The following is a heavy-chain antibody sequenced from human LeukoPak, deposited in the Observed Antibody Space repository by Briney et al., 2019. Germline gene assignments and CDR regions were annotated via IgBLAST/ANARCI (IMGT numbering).Heavy chain of an antibody. CDR2: IRQDGSEK. J-gene: IGHJ3*02. Sequence: GGSLRLSCAASGFTFSSYWMSWFRQAPGKGLEWVANIRQDGSEKYYVDSVRGRFTISRDNAENSLFLQMNSLRAEDTAVYYCARDLAGPPQEAFDIWGQGTMVTVS. CDR3: ARDLAGPPQEAFDI. V-gene: IGHV3-7*01. CDR1: GFTFSSYW.